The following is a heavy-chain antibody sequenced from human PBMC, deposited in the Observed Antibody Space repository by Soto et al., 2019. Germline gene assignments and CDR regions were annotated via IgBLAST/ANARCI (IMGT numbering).Heavy chain of an antibody. CDR1: GYTFTSYD. CDR3: ARGRYYDILTGYYTIFDY. Sequence: ASVTVSCQASGYTFTSYDINWVRQATGQGLEWMGWMNPNSGNTGYAQKFQGRVTMTRNTSISTAYMELSSLRSEDTAVYYCARGRYYDILTGYYTIFDYWGQGTLVTVSS. J-gene: IGHJ4*02. CDR2: MNPNSGNT. V-gene: IGHV1-8*01. D-gene: IGHD3-9*01.